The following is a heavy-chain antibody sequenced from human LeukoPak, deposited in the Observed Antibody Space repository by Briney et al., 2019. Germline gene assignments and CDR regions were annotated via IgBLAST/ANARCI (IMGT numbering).Heavy chain of an antibody. CDR2: IYHSGST. V-gene: IGHV4-30-2*01. CDR1: GGSISSGGYS. D-gene: IGHD6-13*01. CDR3: ARVTASWYGSFDY. J-gene: IGHJ4*02. Sequence: SETLSLTCAVSGGSISSGGYSWSWIRQPPGKGLEWIGYIYHSGSTYYNPSLKSRVTISVDRSKNQFSLKLTSVTAADTAVYYCARVTASWYGSFDYRGQGTLVTVSS.